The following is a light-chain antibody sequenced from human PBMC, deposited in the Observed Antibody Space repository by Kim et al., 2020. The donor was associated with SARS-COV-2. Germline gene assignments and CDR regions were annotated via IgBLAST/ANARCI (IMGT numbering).Light chain of an antibody. J-gene: IGKJ4*01. CDR2: GVS. V-gene: IGKV3-20*01. CDR3: QQYGAT. Sequence: EDVLTQSPGTLSLSPGERATLSCRASRSLVGNELAWYQKKPGQAPRLLIYGVSSRATGIPDKFSGSGSGTDFTLTISRLEPEDSATYYCQQYGATFGGGTKVDIK. CDR1: RSLVGNE.